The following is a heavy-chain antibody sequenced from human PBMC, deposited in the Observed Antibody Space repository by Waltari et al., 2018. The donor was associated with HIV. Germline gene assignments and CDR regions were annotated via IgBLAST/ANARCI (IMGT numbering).Heavy chain of an antibody. V-gene: IGHV5-51*03. Sequence: EVQVMQSGAEVKKPGESLKISCKVSGYNFASYWIGWVRQMPGKGLGWMGIIFPRDSETRYGPSFQGQVTIAADTSISTAFLQWDSLQASDTAMYYCARLDFYQSPGFSLGFDYWGQGTLVTVSS. CDR1: GYNFASYW. D-gene: IGHD2-21*01. CDR2: IFPRDSET. J-gene: IGHJ4*02. CDR3: ARLDFYQSPGFSLGFDY.